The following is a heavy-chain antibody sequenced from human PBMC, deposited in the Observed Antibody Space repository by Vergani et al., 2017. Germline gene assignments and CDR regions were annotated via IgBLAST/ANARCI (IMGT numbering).Heavy chain of an antibody. Sequence: QVQLVESGGGLVKPGGSLRLSCAASGFTFSDYYMSWIRQAPGKGLEWVSYISSSGSTIYYADSVKGRFTISRDNAKNSLYLQMNSLRAEDTAVYYCARDSVYYDSSGYYSGYYYYMDVWGKGTTVTVSS. J-gene: IGHJ6*03. D-gene: IGHD3-22*01. CDR3: ARDSVYYDSSGYYSGYYYYMDV. CDR2: ISSSGSTI. CDR1: GFTFSDYY. V-gene: IGHV3-11*04.